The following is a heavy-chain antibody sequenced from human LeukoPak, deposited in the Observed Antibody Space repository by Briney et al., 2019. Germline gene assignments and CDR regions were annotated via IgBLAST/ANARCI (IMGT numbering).Heavy chain of an antibody. CDR1: GFTFDDYA. D-gene: IGHD2-2*01. CDR2: ISWNSGSI. J-gene: IGHJ3*02. Sequence: QTGGSLRLSYAASGFTFDDYAMHWVRQAPGKGLEWVSGISWNSGSIGYADSVKGRFTISRDNAKNSLYLQMNSLRAEDTALYYCAKDIHADENAFDIWGQGTMVTVSS. CDR3: AKDIHADENAFDI. V-gene: IGHV3-9*01.